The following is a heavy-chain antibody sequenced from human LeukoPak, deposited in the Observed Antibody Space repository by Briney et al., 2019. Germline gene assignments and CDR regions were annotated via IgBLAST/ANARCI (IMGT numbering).Heavy chain of an antibody. CDR2: IIPIFGIA. V-gene: IGHV1-69*04. Sequence: ASVKVSCKASGGTFSSYAISWVRQAPGQGLEWMGRIIPIFGIANYAQKFQGRVTITADKSTSTAYMELSSLRSEDTAVYYCARVVTVTTANWFDPWGQGTLVTVSS. CDR1: GGTFSSYA. J-gene: IGHJ5*02. CDR3: ARVVTVTTANWFDP. D-gene: IGHD4-17*01.